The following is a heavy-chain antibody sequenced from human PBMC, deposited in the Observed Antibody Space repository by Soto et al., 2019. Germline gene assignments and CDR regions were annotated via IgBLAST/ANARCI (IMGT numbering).Heavy chain of an antibody. J-gene: IGHJ4*02. D-gene: IGHD3-22*01. CDR1: GFTFSTYW. CDR3: ASSGYCLPFDY. CDR2: INSDGSSA. Sequence: PGGSLRLSCEASGFTFSTYWMHWVRQDPVKGLVWVSDINSDGSSATYADSVEGRFTISRDNAKNTVYLQMNNLRAEDTAVYYCASSGYCLPFDYWGQGTLVTVSS. V-gene: IGHV3-74*01.